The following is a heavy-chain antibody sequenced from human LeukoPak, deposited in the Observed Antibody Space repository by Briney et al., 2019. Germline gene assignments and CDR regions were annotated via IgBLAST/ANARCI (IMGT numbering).Heavy chain of an antibody. CDR3: AKGASLDI. V-gene: IGHV3-21*01. CDR2: ISSSSTYI. CDR1: GFTFSSCS. J-gene: IGHJ3*02. Sequence: GGTLRLSCAASGFTFSSCSMYWVRQPPGKGLEWVSSISSSSTYIYYADSVKGRFTISRDNSKNTLYLQKNSLRAEDTAVYYCAKGASLDIWGQGKMFTVSS.